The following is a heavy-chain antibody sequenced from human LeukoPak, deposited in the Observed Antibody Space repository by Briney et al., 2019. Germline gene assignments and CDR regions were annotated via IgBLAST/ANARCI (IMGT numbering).Heavy chain of an antibody. D-gene: IGHD2-15*01. Sequence: GASVKLSCKASGGTFSSYANSWVRQAHGPGLEWMGGIIPIFGTANYAQTFQGRVTITGDKSTSTAYMELSSLRSEDTAVYYCARAWLRDGSGCSGYYFDYWGEGGLV. J-gene: IGHJ4*02. V-gene: IGHV1-69*06. CDR2: IIPIFGTA. CDR1: GGTFSSYA. CDR3: ARAWLRDGSGCSGYYFDY.